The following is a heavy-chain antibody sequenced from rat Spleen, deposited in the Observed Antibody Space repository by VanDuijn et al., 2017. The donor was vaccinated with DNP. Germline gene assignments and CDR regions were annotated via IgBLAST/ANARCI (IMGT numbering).Heavy chain of an antibody. CDR2: IWSGGST. V-gene: IGHV2-4*01. D-gene: IGHD1-11*01. CDR3: SRYGEYAAVDA. Sequence: QVQLKESGPGLVQPSQTLSLTCTVSGFSLTNYDVHWVRQPPGKGLEWVGAIWSGGSTDYNSGLKSRLSIIRDTSKSQVFLQMNGLQTEDTAIYYCSRYGEYAAVDAWGQGTSVTVSS. CDR1: GFSLTNYD. J-gene: IGHJ4*01.